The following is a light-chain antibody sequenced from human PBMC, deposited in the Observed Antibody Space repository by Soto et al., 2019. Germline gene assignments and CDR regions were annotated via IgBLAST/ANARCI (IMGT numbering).Light chain of an antibody. V-gene: IGLV2-14*03. CDR2: EVN. Sequence: QSALTQPASVSGSPGQSITISCTGTSSDVGGYNYVSWYQQHPGKAPNLMIFEVNNRPSGVSNRFSGSKSGNTASLTISGLQPEDEADYYCSSYVVSRTWVFGGGDQADRP. CDR1: SSDVGGYNY. J-gene: IGLJ3*02. CDR3: SSYVVSRTWV.